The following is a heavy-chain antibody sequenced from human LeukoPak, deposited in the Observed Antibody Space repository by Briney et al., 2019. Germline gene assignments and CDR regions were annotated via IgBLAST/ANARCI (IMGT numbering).Heavy chain of an antibody. V-gene: IGHV4-34*01. Sequence: SETLSLTCAVYGGSFSGHYWSWIRQPPGKGLEWIGEINHSGSTNYNPSLKSRVTISVDTSKNQFSLKLSSVTAADTAVYYCARHGVWSGHFDYWGQGTLVTVSS. D-gene: IGHD3-3*01. CDR1: GGSFSGHY. CDR2: INHSGST. CDR3: ARHGVWSGHFDY. J-gene: IGHJ4*02.